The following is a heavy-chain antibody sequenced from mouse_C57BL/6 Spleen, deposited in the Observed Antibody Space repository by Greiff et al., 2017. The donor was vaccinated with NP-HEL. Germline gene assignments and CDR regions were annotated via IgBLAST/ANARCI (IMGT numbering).Heavy chain of an antibody. CDR1: GYTFTDYY. CDR3: ARDYGSSSPFAY. J-gene: IGHJ3*01. D-gene: IGHD1-1*01. Sequence: EVQLQQSGPELVKPGASVKLSCKASGYTFTDYYMNWVKQSHGKSLEWIGDINPNNGGTSSNQKFTGKATLTVDKSSSTAYMELRSLTSDDAAVYYCARDYGSSSPFAYWGQGTLVTVSA. V-gene: IGHV1-26*01. CDR2: INPNNGGT.